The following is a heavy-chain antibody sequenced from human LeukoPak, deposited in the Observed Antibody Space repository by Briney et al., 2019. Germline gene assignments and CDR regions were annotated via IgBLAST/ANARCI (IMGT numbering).Heavy chain of an antibody. CDR1: GYSFTSYW. V-gene: IGHV5-51*01. J-gene: IGHJ4*02. CDR3: ASHYHTTGYFGFDN. D-gene: IGHD3-22*01. CDR2: IYPADSNT. Sequence: GESLKISCKGSGYSFTSYWIGWVRQMPGKGLEWMGIIYPADSNTKYSPSFQGQVTISADKSTSVAYLQWSSLKASDTAMYYCASHYHTTGYFGFDNWGQGTLVTVSS.